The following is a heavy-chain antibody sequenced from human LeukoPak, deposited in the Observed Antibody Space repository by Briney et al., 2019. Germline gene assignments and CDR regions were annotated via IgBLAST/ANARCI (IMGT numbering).Heavy chain of an antibody. V-gene: IGHV1-18*01. D-gene: IGHD2-15*01. CDR2: ISAYNGNT. Sequence: ASVKVSCKASGYTFTSYGISWVRQAPGQGLEWMGWISAYNGNTNYAQKLQGRVTMTTDTSTSTAYVELRSLRSDDTAVYYCARAVVVAPVGYYYYMDVWGKGTTVTVTS. CDR1: GYTFTSYG. CDR3: ARAVVVAPVGYYYYMDV. J-gene: IGHJ6*03.